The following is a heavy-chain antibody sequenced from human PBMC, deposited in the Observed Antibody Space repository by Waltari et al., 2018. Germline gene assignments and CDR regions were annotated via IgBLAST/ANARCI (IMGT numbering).Heavy chain of an antibody. CDR2: IYYSGTP. CDR3: VRHWKRNGYRFDP. Sequence: QLQLQESGPTLVKPSETLSLTCTVSGGSISRSSYYWGWMRQSPGKGLEWIGSIYYSGTPYYNPTLESRVTISGDTSKNQFSLKLSSVTAADTAVYYCVRHWKRNGYRFDPWGQGTLVTVSS. J-gene: IGHJ5*02. V-gene: IGHV4-39*01. D-gene: IGHD5-12*01. CDR1: GGSISRSSYY.